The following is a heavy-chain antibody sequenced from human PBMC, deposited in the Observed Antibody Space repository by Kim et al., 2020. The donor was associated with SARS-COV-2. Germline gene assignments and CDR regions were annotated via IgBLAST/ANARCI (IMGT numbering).Heavy chain of an antibody. Sequence: GGSLRLSCVASGFTLSDYAMNWVRQAPGKGLEWVSAIRKSRTPTYYADSVKGRFTVSRDNSKNTLYLEMSSLRAEDTAVYHCAKGSGDTGYFFDSWGQGTLVTVSS. CDR1: GFTLSDYA. J-gene: IGHJ4*02. CDR2: IRKSRTPT. CDR3: AKGSGDTGYFFDS. V-gene: IGHV3-23*01. D-gene: IGHD2-21*01.